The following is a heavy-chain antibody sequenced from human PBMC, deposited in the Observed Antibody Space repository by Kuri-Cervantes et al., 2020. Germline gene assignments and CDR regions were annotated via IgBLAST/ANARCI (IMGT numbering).Heavy chain of an antibody. CDR2: IGTAGDT. Sequence: GGSLRLSCAASGFTFSSYDMHWVRQATGKGLEWVSAIGTAGDTHYPGSVKGRFTISRDNAKNSLYLQMNSLRAEDTALYYCAKEGYSSGWSRGGFDYWGQGTLVTVSS. D-gene: IGHD6-19*01. CDR3: AKEGYSSGWSRGGFDY. CDR1: GFTFSSYD. V-gene: IGHV3-13*01. J-gene: IGHJ4*02.